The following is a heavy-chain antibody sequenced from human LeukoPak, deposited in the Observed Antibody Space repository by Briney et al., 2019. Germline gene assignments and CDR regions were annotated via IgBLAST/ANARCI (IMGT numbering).Heavy chain of an antibody. CDR2: INSDGSST. CDR1: GFTFSSYW. Sequence: QPGGSLRLSCAASGFTFSSYWMHWVRQAPGKGLVWVSRINSDGSSTSYADSVKGRFTISRDNAKNTLYLQMNSLRAEDTAEYYCARDLGLNYYDSSGYPDYWGQGTLVTVSS. V-gene: IGHV3-74*01. J-gene: IGHJ4*02. D-gene: IGHD3-22*01. CDR3: ARDLGLNYYDSSGYPDY.